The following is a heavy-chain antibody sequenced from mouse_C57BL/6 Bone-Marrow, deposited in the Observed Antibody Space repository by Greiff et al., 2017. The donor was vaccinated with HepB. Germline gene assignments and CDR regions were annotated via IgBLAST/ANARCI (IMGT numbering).Heavy chain of an antibody. CDR1: GYSFTGYY. CDR3: ARGGKLLGNY. J-gene: IGHJ2*01. Sequence: EVKLMESGPELVKPGASVKISCKASGYSFTGYYMHWVKQSHGNILDWIGYIYHYNGVSSYNQKFKGKATLTVDKSSSTAYKELRSLTSEDSAVYYCARGGKLLGNYWGQGTTLTVSS. CDR2: IYHYNGVS. D-gene: IGHD2-1*01. V-gene: IGHV1-31*01.